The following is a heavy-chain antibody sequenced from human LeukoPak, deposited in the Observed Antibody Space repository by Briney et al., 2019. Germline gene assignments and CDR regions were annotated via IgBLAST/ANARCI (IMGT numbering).Heavy chain of an antibody. CDR3: ARWDSGSYSGIGD. CDR1: GFTFSSYW. J-gene: IGHJ4*02. Sequence: GGSLRLSCAASGFTFSSYWMNWVRQAPGKGLEWVANIRQDGGEKYYVDSVKGRFTISRDNAKNSLSLQMDSLRAEDTAVYYCARWDSGSYSGIGDWSQGTLVTVSS. D-gene: IGHD1-26*01. V-gene: IGHV3-7*01. CDR2: IRQDGGEK.